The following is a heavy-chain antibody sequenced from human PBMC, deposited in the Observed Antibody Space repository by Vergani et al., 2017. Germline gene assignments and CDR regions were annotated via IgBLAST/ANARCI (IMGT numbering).Heavy chain of an antibody. D-gene: IGHD2-2*01. V-gene: IGHV4-61*01. CDR1: GGSVSSGSYY. Sequence: QVQLQESGPGLVKPSETLSLTCTVSGGSVSSGSYYWSWIRQPPGKGLEWIGYIYYSGSTLYNPSLKSRVTISVDTSKNQFSLKLSSVTAADTAVYYCARRPTPIASDIVVVPAARYYYYYMDVWGKGTTVTVSS. J-gene: IGHJ6*03. CDR3: ARRPTPIASDIVVVPAARYYYYYMDV. CDR2: IYYSGST.